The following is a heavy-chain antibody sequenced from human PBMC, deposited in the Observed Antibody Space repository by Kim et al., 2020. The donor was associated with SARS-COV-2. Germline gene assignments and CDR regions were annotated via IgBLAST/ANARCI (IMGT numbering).Heavy chain of an antibody. V-gene: IGHV1-69*13. CDR3: ARAGGYYDSSGYLYYFDY. Sequence: SVKVSCKASGGTFSSYAISWVRQAPGQGLEWMGGIIPIFGTANHAQKFQGRVTITADESTSTAYMELSSLRSEDTAVYYCARAGGYYDSSGYLYYFDYWGQGTLVTVSS. D-gene: IGHD3-22*01. CDR2: IIPIFGTA. J-gene: IGHJ4*02. CDR1: GGTFSSYA.